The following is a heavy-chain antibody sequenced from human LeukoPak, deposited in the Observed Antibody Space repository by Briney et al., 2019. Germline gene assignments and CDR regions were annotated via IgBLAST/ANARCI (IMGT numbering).Heavy chain of an antibody. CDR1: GFTFSSNA. CDR3: ARAESYYYGMDV. J-gene: IGHJ6*02. CDR2: ISSNGGST. Sequence: GGSLRLSCAASGFTFSSNAMHWVRQAPGKGLEYVSAISSNGGSTYYANSVKGRFTISRDNSKNTLYLQMGSLRAEDMAVYYCARAESYYYGMDVWGQGTTVTVSS. V-gene: IGHV3-64*01.